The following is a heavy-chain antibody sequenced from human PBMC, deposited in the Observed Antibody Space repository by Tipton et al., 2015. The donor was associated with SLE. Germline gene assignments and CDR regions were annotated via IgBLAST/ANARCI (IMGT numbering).Heavy chain of an antibody. CDR3: ARAGPYSSSSISGYYYGMDV. Sequence: QSGPEVKKPGASVKVSCKASGYTFTSYDINWVRQATGQGLEWMGWMNPNSGNTGYAQKFQGRVTMTRNTSISTAYMELSSLRSEDTAVYYCARAGPYSSSSISGYYYGMDVWGQGTTVTVSS. CDR1: GYTFTSYD. CDR2: MNPNSGNT. D-gene: IGHD6-6*01. J-gene: IGHJ6*02. V-gene: IGHV1-8*01.